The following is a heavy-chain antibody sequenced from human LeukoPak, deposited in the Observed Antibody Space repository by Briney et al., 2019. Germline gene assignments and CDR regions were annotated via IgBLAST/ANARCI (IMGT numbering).Heavy chain of an antibody. J-gene: IGHJ4*02. V-gene: IGHV4-4*07. D-gene: IGHD3-10*01. CDR1: GGSISSYY. CDR2: IYTSGST. Sequence: SETLSLTCTVSGGSISSYYWSWIRQPAGKGLEWIGRIYTSGSTNYNPSLKGRVTMSVDTPKNQFSLKLSSVTAADTAVYYCASSGGWFGDRWGLDYWGQGTLVTVSS. CDR3: ASSGGWFGDRWGLDY.